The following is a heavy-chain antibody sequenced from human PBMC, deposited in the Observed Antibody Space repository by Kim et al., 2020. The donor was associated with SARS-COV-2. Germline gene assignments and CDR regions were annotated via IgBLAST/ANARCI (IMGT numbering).Heavy chain of an antibody. CDR3: ARMYYDILTGYQDLWYFDL. J-gene: IGHJ2*01. CDR1: GGSFSGYY. D-gene: IGHD3-9*01. Sequence: SETLSLTCAVYGGSFSGYYWSWIRQPPGKGLEWIGEINHSGSTNYNPSLKSRVTISVDTSKNQFSLKLSSVTAADTAVYYCARMYYDILTGYQDLWYFDLWGRGTLVTVSS. CDR2: INHSGST. V-gene: IGHV4-34*01.